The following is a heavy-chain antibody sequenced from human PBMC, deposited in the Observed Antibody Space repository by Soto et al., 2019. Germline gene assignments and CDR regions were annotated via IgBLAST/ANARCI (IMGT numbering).Heavy chain of an antibody. CDR2: INHSGST. J-gene: IGHJ5*02. CDR1: GGSFSGYY. CDR3: ARRISGDYGNWLDP. Sequence: PSETLSLTCAVYGGSFSGYYWSWIRQPPGKGLEWIGEINHSGSTNYNPSLKSRVTISVDTSKNQFSLKLSSVTAADTAVYYCARRISGDYGNWLDPWGQGILVTVSS. V-gene: IGHV4-34*01. D-gene: IGHD4-17*01.